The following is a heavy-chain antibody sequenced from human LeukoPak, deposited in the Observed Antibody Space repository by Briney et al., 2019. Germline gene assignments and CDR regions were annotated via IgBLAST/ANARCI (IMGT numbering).Heavy chain of an antibody. V-gene: IGHV4-59*08. J-gene: IGHJ5*02. Sequence: SETLSLTCTVSGGSISSYYWSWIRQPPGKGLEWIGYIYYSGSTNYNPSLKSRVTISVDTSKNQFSLKLSSVTAADTAGYYCGRHRDDDYGDYGIRLDPWGQGNLVPVSS. CDR3: GRHRDDDYGDYGIRLDP. D-gene: IGHD4-17*01. CDR1: GGSISSYY. CDR2: IYYSGST.